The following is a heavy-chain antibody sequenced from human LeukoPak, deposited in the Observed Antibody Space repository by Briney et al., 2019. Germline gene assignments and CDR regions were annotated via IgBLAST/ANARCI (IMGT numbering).Heavy chain of an antibody. D-gene: IGHD3-22*01. CDR1: GFTFSSYA. CDR2: ISGSGGST. V-gene: IGHV3-23*01. CDR3: AKDGGGSGYKYYYYMDV. J-gene: IGHJ6*03. Sequence: GGSLRLSCAASGFTFSSYAMSWVRQAPGKGLERVSAISGSGGSTYYADSVKGRFTISRDNSKNTLYLQMNSLRAEDTAIYYCAKDGGGSGYKYYYYMDVWGKGTTVTVSS.